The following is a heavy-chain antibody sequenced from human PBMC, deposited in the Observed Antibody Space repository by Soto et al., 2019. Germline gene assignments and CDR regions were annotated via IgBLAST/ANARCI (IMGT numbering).Heavy chain of an antibody. J-gene: IGHJ4*02. V-gene: IGHV3-30*04. Sequence: QVQVVESGGGVVQPGRSLRLSCAASGFTFSRYAIHWVRQAPGKGLEWVAVISRDGSNKYYVDPVKGRFTISRDNSKNTLYLQMISLRDEDTAVYYCARSRNSAVADSFGFWGQGTLVTVSS. D-gene: IGHD3-10*01. CDR3: ARSRNSAVADSFGF. CDR2: ISRDGSNK. CDR1: GFTFSRYA.